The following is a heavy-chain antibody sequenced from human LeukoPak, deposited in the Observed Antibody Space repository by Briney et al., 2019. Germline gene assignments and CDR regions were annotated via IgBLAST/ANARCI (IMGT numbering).Heavy chain of an antibody. Sequence: GGSLRLSCAASEFTFSKFPMGWVRQAPGRGLEWVSAISASGDVTFHADSVRGRFTISRDNSKNTVYLQMNSLRAEDTALYYCAKDVRGGDAAIEPIDYWGQGTLVTVSS. CDR2: ISASGDVT. CDR1: EFTFSKFP. D-gene: IGHD5-18*01. CDR3: AKDVRGGDAAIEPIDY. V-gene: IGHV3-23*01. J-gene: IGHJ4*02.